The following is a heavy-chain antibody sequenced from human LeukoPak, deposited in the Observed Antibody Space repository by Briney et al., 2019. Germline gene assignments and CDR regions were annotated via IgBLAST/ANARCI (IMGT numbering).Heavy chain of an antibody. CDR2: IDSKNGDT. D-gene: IGHD2-15*01. V-gene: IGHV1-2*02. CDR3: ASEAYCSGGRCSVPRVAS. Sequence: ASVKVSCKALGYTFTAYYMHWLRQAPGQGLEWMGWIDSKNGDTKYAQKFQSRLTITRDTSIGIAYMELRSLISDDTAIYYCASEAYCSGGRCSVPRVASWGQGTPVTVSS. CDR1: GYTFTAYY. J-gene: IGHJ4*02.